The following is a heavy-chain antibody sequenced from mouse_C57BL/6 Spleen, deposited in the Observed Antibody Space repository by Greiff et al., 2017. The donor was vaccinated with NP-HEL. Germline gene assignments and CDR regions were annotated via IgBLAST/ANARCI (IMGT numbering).Heavy chain of an antibody. CDR3: TRSGGYGSSSSWFAY. V-gene: IGHV1-15*01. J-gene: IGHJ3*01. D-gene: IGHD1-1*01. CDR2: IDPETGGT. CDR1: GYTFTDYE. Sequence: QVQLQQSGAELVRPGASVTLSCKASGYTFTDYEMHWVKQTPVHGLEWIGAIDPETGGTAYNQKFKGKAILTADKSSSTAYMELRSLTSEDSAVYYCTRSGGYGSSSSWFAYWGQGTLVTVSA.